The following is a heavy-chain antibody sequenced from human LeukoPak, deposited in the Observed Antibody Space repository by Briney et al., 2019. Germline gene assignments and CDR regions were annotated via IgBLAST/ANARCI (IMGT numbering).Heavy chain of an antibody. D-gene: IGHD5-12*01. V-gene: IGHV3-21*01. J-gene: IGHJ4*02. CDR3: ASWGYSGYDYFDY. CDR2: ISSSSSYI. Sequence: PGGSLRLSCAGSGFTFSSYSMNWVRQAPGKGLEWVSSISSSSSYIYYADSVKGRFTISRDNAKNSLYLQMNSLRAEDTAVYYCASWGYSGYDYFDYWGQGTLVTVSS. CDR1: GFTFSSYS.